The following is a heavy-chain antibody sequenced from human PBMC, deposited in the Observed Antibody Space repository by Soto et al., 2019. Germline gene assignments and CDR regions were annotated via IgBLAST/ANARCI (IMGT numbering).Heavy chain of an antibody. J-gene: IGHJ4*02. CDR1: GFTFSDEY. Sequence: QGQLVESGGGLVKPGGSLRLSCAASGFTFSDEYMSWIRQAPGMGLEWVSYMSSGGGSVYYADSVEGRFTISRDNDKKSLYLQMNSLSADDTAVYYWARDSSPREPWLDIWGKGTLITFSS. CDR3: ARDSSPREPWLDI. D-gene: IGHD5-18*01. CDR2: MSSGGGSV. V-gene: IGHV3-11*01.